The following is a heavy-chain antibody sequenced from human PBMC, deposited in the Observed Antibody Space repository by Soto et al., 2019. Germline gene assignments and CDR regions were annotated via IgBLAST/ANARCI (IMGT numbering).Heavy chain of an antibody. CDR1: GFTFNRCA. V-gene: IGHV3-23*01. Sequence: PGGSLRLSCAVSGFTFNRCALTWVRQAPGKGLEWVSGISGSGGITYYGDSVKGRFTISRDNSKNTLYLQMNSLRAEDTAVYYCAKDSTVTTSLYFYYYGFDVWGQGTTVTVSS. CDR2: ISGSGGIT. D-gene: IGHD4-17*01. CDR3: AKDSTVTTSLYFYYYGFDV. J-gene: IGHJ6*02.